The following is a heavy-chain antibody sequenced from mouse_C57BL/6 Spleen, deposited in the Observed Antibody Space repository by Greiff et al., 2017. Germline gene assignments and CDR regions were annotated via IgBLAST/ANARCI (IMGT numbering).Heavy chain of an antibody. CDR3: AREGTTVVARYAMDY. Sequence: EVKLVASGGGLVKPGGSLKLSCAASGFTFSSYAMSWVRQTPEKRLAWVATISDGGSYTYYPDNVKGRFTISRDNAKNNLYLQMSHLKSEDTAMYYCAREGTTVVARYAMDYWGQGTSVTVSS. D-gene: IGHD1-1*01. V-gene: IGHV5-4*01. CDR1: GFTFSSYA. CDR2: ISDGGSYT. J-gene: IGHJ4*01.